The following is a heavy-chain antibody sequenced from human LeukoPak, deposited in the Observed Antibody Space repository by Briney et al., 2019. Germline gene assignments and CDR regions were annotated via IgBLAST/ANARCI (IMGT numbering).Heavy chain of an antibody. CDR1: GFIFSKYV. V-gene: IGHV3-30-3*01. CDR3: AKEISVAALGGY. CDR2: ISNDGSIS. D-gene: IGHD6-19*01. J-gene: IGHJ4*02. Sequence: GRSLRLSCAASGFIFSKYVMHWVRQAPGKGLEWVSIISNDGSISDYTDSVKGRFTISRDNSKNTVYLQMNSLRAEDTAVYYCAKEISVAALGGYWGQGTLVTVSS.